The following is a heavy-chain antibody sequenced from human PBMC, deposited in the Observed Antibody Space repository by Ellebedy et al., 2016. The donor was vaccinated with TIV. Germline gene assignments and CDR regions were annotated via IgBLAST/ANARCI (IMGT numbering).Heavy chain of an antibody. D-gene: IGHD3-10*01. CDR2: IDPNSGGT. Sequence: AASVKVSCKTSGYTFTDYHINWVRQAPGQGLEWMGWIDPNSGGTHYPQKFQGRVTMTRDTSISTAYMELNSLTSDDTAVYYCARDYVGSYEYWGQGTLVAVSS. CDR3: ARDYVGSYEY. CDR1: GYTFTDYH. V-gene: IGHV1-2*02. J-gene: IGHJ4*02.